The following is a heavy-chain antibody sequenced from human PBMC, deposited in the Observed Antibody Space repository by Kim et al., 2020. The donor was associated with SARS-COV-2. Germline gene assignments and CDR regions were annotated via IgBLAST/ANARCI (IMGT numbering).Heavy chain of an antibody. CDR1: GYTFTSYA. CDR3: AREDIVAISPWVFFDY. D-gene: IGHD5-12*01. CDR2: INTNTGNP. J-gene: IGHJ4*02. V-gene: IGHV7-4-1*02. Sequence: ASVKVSCKASGYTFTSYAMNWVRQAPGQGLEWMGWINTNTGNPTYAQGFTGRFVFSLDTSVSTAYLQISSLKAEDTAVYYCAREDIVAISPWVFFDYWGQGTLVTVSS.